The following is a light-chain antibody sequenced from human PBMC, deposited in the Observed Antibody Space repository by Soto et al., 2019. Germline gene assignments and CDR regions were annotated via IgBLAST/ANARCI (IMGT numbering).Light chain of an antibody. CDR3: QHRSDWPPLFS. V-gene: IGKV3-11*01. CDR1: RSVSSY. J-gene: IGKJ3*01. Sequence: EIVLTQSPATLSLSPGERATFSCRASRSVSSYVAWYQQKPGQAPRLLIYDTSNRAPGIPARFSGSGSGTDFTLTISSLEPEDFAVYYCQHRSDWPPLFSFGPGTKVDVK. CDR2: DTS.